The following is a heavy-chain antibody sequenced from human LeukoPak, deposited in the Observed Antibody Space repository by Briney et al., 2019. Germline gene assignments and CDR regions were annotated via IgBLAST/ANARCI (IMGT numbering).Heavy chain of an antibody. CDR1: GFPFYDYA. V-gene: IGHV3-9*01. CDR3: AKASYGDYYFDY. Sequence: SPRLSCGASGFPFYDYAMHRGRPAPGKGLEWVSGISWNSGSIGYADSVKGRFTISRDNAKNSLYLQMNSLRAEDTALYYCAKASYGDYYFDYWGQGTLVTVSS. CDR2: ISWNSGSI. J-gene: IGHJ4*02. D-gene: IGHD4-17*01.